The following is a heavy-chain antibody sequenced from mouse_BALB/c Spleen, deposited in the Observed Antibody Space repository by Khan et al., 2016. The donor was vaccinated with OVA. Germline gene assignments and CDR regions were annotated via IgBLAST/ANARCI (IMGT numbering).Heavy chain of an antibody. Sequence: QVQLKQSGAELMKPGASVKISCKATGYTFSSYWPEWVKQRPGHGLEWIGEILPGSGSRNYNEKFKGKATFTADISSKTTYMQLSSLTSEDSAVYYCARVNYGSRDYFDYWGQGTTLTVSS. D-gene: IGHD1-1*01. CDR1: GYTFSSYW. CDR2: ILPGSGSR. J-gene: IGHJ2*01. CDR3: ARVNYGSRDYFDY. V-gene: IGHV1-9*01.